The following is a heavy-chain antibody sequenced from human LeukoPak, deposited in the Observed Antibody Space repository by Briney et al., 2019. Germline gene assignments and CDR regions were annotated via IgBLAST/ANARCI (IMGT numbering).Heavy chain of an antibody. CDR2: INPNSGGT. CDR3: AREGGIVVVPAAIDY. V-gene: IGHV1-2*02. Sequence: GASVKVSCKASGYTSTGYYMHWVRQAPGQGLEWMGWINPNSGGTNYAQKFQGRVTMTRDTSISTAYMELSRLRSDDTAVYYCAREGGIVVVPAAIDYWGQGTLVTVSS. J-gene: IGHJ4*02. D-gene: IGHD2-2*01. CDR1: GYTSTGYY.